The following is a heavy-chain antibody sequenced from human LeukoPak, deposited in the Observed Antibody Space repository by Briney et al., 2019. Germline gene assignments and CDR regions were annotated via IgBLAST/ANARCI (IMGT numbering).Heavy chain of an antibody. CDR2: INPNSGGT. Sequence: ASVKVSCKASGYTFTGYYMHWVRQAPGQGPEWMGWINPNSGGTNYAQKFQGWVTMTRDTSISTAYMELSRLRSDDTAVYYCAREDGIAAAGAPHYNWFDPWGQGTLVTVSS. D-gene: IGHD6-13*01. CDR1: GYTFTGYY. J-gene: IGHJ5*02. V-gene: IGHV1-2*04. CDR3: AREDGIAAAGAPHYNWFDP.